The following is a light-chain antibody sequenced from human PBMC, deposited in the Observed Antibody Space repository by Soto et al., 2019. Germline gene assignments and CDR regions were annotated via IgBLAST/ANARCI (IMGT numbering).Light chain of an antibody. V-gene: IGLV7-46*01. CDR1: PGAVTSGHY. CDR3: LLLYPGTRRV. Sequence: QAVVTQEPSVTVSPGGTVTLTCGSSPGAVTSGHYPYWFQQKPGQAPRTVIYDTNHKHSWTPARLSGAPLGGKAVRALSGAQPEDEAMYYSLLLYPGTRRVFGTGTKVTVL. CDR2: DTN. J-gene: IGLJ1*01.